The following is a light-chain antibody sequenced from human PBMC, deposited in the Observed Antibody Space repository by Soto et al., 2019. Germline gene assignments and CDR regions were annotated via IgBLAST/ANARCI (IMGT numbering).Light chain of an antibody. V-gene: IGKV1-33*01. CDR3: QQYDILPIT. CDR2: DAS. J-gene: IGKJ5*01. CDR1: QDMNIY. Sequence: DIQMTQSPSSLFASVGDRVTITCQATQDMNIYLNCYQQKPGKAPNLLIYDASNLEIGVPSRFSGSGSGTHFTFTISSLQTEDIGTYYCQQYDILPITFGRGRRLEI.